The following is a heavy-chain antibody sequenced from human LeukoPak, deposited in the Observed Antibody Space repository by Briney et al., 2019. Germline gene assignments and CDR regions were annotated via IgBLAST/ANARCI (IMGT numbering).Heavy chain of an antibody. Sequence: SETLSLTCAVYGGSFSGYYWSWIRQPPGKGLEWIGEINHSGSTNYNPSLKSRVTISVDTSKNQFSLKLSSVTAADTAVYYCARDRSSGYYPNYYFDYWGQGTLVTVSS. V-gene: IGHV4-34*01. CDR2: INHSGST. D-gene: IGHD3-22*01. J-gene: IGHJ4*02. CDR3: ARDRSSGYYPNYYFDY. CDR1: GGSFSGYY.